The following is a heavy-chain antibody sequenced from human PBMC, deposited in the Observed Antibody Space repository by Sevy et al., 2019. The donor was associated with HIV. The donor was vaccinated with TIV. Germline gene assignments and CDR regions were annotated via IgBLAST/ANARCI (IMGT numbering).Heavy chain of an antibody. CDR2: INSGSTII. CDR1: GFTFSSYN. V-gene: IGHV3-48*01. CDR3: ARDGGYSDYGMDL. D-gene: IGHD2-15*01. Sequence: GGSLRLSCVASGFTFSSYNSNWVRQAPGKGLELISFINSGSTIISHADSVKGRFTISRDSAKKSVYLQMNSLRVEDTAVYYCARDGGYSDYGMDLWGQGTTVTVSS. J-gene: IGHJ6*02.